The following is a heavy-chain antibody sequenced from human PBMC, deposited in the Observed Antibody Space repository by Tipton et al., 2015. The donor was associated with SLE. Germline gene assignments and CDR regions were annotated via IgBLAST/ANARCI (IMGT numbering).Heavy chain of an antibody. J-gene: IGHJ4*02. Sequence: TLSLTCTVSGGSISSSSYYWGWIRQPPGKGLEWIGSIYYSGSTYYNPSLKSRVTISVDTSKNQFSLKLSSVTAADTAVYYCARPKGAVAEGAVDYWGQGTLVTVSS. V-gene: IGHV4-39*01. D-gene: IGHD6-19*01. CDR1: GGSISSSSYY. CDR2: IYYSGST. CDR3: ARPKGAVAEGAVDY.